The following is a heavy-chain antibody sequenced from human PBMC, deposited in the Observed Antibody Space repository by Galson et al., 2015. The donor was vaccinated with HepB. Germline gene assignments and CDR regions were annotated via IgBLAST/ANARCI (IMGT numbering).Heavy chain of an antibody. CDR2: IKSKTDGGTT. CDR1: GFTFSNAW. CDR3: TTDPGSGWYYYYDGMDV. Sequence: SLRLSCAASGFTFSNAWMSWVRQAPGKGLEWVGRIKSKTDGGTTDYAAPVKGRFTISRDDSKNTLYLQMNSLKTEDTAVYYCTTDPGSGWYYYYDGMDVWGQGTTVTVSS. J-gene: IGHJ6*02. D-gene: IGHD6-19*01. V-gene: IGHV3-15*01.